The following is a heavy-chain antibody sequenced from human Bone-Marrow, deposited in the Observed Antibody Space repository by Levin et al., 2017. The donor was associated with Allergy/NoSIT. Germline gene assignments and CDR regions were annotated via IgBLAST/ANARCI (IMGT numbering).Heavy chain of an antibody. Sequence: GGSLRLSCTASGFTFGDYAMSWFRQAPGKGLEWVGFIRSKAYGGTTEYAASVKGRFTISRDDSKSIAYLQMNSLKTEDTAVYYCTRNLHSGYDLRGWFDPWGQGTLVTVSS. V-gene: IGHV3-49*03. CDR3: TRNLHSGYDLRGWFDP. CDR2: IRSKAYGGTT. D-gene: IGHD5-12*01. J-gene: IGHJ5*02. CDR1: GFTFGDYA.